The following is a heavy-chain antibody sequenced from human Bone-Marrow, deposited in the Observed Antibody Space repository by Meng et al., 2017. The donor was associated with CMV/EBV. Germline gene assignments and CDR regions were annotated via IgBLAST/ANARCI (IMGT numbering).Heavy chain of an antibody. J-gene: IGHJ5*02. CDR1: GFTFSSYW. D-gene: IGHD3-3*01. V-gene: IGHV3-7*01. Sequence: GESLKISCAASGFTFSSYWMSWVRQAPGKGLEWVANIKQDGSEKYYVDSVKGRFTISRDNAKNSLYLQMNSLRAEDTAVYYCARDPVTIFGVVIREYNWFDPWGQGTLVTVAS. CDR2: IKQDGSEK. CDR3: ARDPVTIFGVVIREYNWFDP.